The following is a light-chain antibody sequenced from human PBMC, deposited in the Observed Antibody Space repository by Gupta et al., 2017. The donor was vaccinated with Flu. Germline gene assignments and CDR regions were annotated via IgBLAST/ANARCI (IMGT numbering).Light chain of an antibody. Sequence: QSVLTQPPSVSGAPGQRVTISCTGSSSNIGAGYDVHWYQQLPGTAPKLLIYGNSNRPSGVPDRFSGSKSGTSASLAITGLQAEDAAASSCQSSDRRLRALYVFVTWTKVTVL. CDR3: QSSDRRLRALYV. J-gene: IGLJ1*01. V-gene: IGLV1-40*01. CDR2: GNS. CDR1: SSNIGAGYD.